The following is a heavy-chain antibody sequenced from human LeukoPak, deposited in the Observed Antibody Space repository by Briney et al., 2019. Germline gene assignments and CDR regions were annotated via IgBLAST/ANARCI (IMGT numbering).Heavy chain of an antibody. CDR2: INPNSGGT. CDR3: ARDVEAGTNWFDP. J-gene: IGHJ5*02. V-gene: IGHV1-2*02. D-gene: IGHD1-1*01. CDR1: GYTFTGYY. Sequence: GASVKVSCKASGYTFTGYYMHWVRQAPGQGLEGMGWINPNSGGTNYAQKFQGRVTMTRDTSISTAYMELSRLRSDDTAVYYCARDVEAGTNWFDPWGQGTLVTVSS.